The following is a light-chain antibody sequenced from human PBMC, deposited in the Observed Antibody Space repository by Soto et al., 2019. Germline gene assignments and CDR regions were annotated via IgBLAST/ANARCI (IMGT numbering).Light chain of an antibody. J-gene: IGKJ1*01. Sequence: EIVLTQSPGTLSLSPGERATLSCRASQTVSNNYLAWYQQKPGQAPRLVIYGASNRATGIPDRFSASGSGTDLTLTISRLEPEDSAVYYCQQYISSPLTFGQGTKVEIK. CDR3: QQYISSPLT. CDR1: QTVSNNY. V-gene: IGKV3-20*01. CDR2: GAS.